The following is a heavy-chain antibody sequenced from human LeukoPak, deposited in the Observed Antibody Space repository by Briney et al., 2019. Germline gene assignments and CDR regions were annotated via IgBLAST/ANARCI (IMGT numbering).Heavy chain of an antibody. CDR3: AKDRRNYCGGDCSIPTGNDY. Sequence: PGGSLRLSCAASGFIFSSYHMNWVRQAPGKGLEWVSYISSSSSTIHYADSVKGRFTISRDNAKNSLYLQMNSLRDEDTAVYYCAKDRRNYCGGDCSIPTGNDYWGQGTLVTVSS. D-gene: IGHD2-21*02. CDR1: GFIFSSYH. CDR2: ISSSSSTI. J-gene: IGHJ4*02. V-gene: IGHV3-48*02.